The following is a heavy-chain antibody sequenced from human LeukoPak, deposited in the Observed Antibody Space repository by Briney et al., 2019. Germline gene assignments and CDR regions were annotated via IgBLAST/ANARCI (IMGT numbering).Heavy chain of an antibody. CDR3: ASWGAGGNS. Sequence: HPGGSLRLSCAASGFTFSSYEMNWVRQVPGKGLDWVANINPDGSGKRYVDSVKGRFTIARDNADNSLSLQMNSLRAEDTAVYYCASWGAGGNSWGQGTLVTVSS. J-gene: IGHJ4*02. CDR2: INPDGSGK. V-gene: IGHV3-7*01. D-gene: IGHD3-16*01. CDR1: GFTFSSYE.